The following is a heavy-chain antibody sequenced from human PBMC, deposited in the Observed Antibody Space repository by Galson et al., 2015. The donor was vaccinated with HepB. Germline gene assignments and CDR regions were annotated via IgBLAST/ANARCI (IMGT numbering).Heavy chain of an antibody. V-gene: IGHV3-30*18. CDR2: ISYDGSNK. CDR1: GFTFSSYG. D-gene: IGHD6-13*01. J-gene: IGHJ6*02. Sequence: SLRLSCAASGFTFSSYGMHWVRQAPGKGLEWVAVISYDGSNKYYADSVKGRFTISRDNSKNTLYLQMNSLRAEDTAVYYCAKDYSSSWYLEYYGMDVWGQGTTVTVSS. CDR3: AKDYSSSWYLEYYGMDV.